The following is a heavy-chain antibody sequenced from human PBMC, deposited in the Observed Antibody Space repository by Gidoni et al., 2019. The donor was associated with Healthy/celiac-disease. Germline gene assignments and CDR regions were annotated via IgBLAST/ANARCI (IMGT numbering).Heavy chain of an antibody. D-gene: IGHD1-26*01. CDR3: ARGKISGSYRNLDY. V-gene: IGHV3-33*01. J-gene: IGHJ4*02. CDR1: GFTFSSYG. CDR2: IWYDGSNK. Sequence: QVQLVESGGGVVQPGRSLRLSCAASGFTFSSYGMHWVRQAPGKGLEWVAVIWYDGSNKDYADSVKGRFTISRDNSKNTLYLQMNSLRAEDTAVYYCARGKISGSYRNLDYWGQGTLVTVSS.